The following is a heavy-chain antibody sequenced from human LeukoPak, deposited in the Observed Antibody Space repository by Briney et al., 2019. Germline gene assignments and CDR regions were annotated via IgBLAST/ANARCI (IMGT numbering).Heavy chain of an antibody. Sequence: SETLSLTCTVSGGSISSYYWSWIRQPPGKGLEWIGYIYYSGNTNYNPSLKSRVTISVDTSENQFSLKLRSVTVADTAIYYCARHLGYCSSTSCYPWFDPWGQGTLVTVSS. D-gene: IGHD2-2*01. CDR2: IYYSGNT. V-gene: IGHV4-59*01. CDR3: ARHLGYCSSTSCYPWFDP. CDR1: GGSISSYY. J-gene: IGHJ5*02.